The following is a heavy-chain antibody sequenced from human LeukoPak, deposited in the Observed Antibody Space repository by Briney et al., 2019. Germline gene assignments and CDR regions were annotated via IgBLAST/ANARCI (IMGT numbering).Heavy chain of an antibody. D-gene: IGHD1-1*01. J-gene: IGHJ4*02. V-gene: IGHV4-31*03. Sequence: KSSETLSLTCTVSGDSISSGGYYWSWIRQHPGKGLEWIGYIYYSGSTYYNPSLKSRVTISVDTSKNQFSLKLSSVTAADTAVYYCAREVPTHYFDYWGQGTLVTVSS. CDR1: GDSISSGGYY. CDR2: IYYSGST. CDR3: AREVPTHYFDY.